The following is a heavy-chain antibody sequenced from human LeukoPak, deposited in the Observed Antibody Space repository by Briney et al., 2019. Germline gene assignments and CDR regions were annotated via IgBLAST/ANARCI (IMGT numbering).Heavy chain of an antibody. CDR3: ARGYYDFWSGVLRDYYYYMDV. Sequence: SETLSLTCTVSGSSISSYYWSWIRQPPGKGLEWIGYIYYSGSTNYNPSLKSRVTISVDTSKNQFSLKLSSVTAADTAVYYCARGYYDFWSGVLRDYYYYMDVWGKGTTVTVSS. CDR2: IYYSGST. D-gene: IGHD3-3*01. V-gene: IGHV4-59*01. CDR1: GSSISSYY. J-gene: IGHJ6*03.